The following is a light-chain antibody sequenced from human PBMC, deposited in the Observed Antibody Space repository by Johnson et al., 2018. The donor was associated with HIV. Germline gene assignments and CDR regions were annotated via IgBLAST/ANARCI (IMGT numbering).Light chain of an antibody. CDR1: SSNIGNNY. J-gene: IGLJ1*01. Sequence: QAVLTQPPSVSAAPGQKVTISCSGSSSNIGNNYVSWYQQLPGTAPKLLFYENNKRPSGIPDRFSGSKSGTSATLDITGLQTGDEADYYCGTWDSSLNTEVFGTGTKVTVL. V-gene: IGLV1-51*02. CDR2: ENN. CDR3: GTWDSSLNTEV.